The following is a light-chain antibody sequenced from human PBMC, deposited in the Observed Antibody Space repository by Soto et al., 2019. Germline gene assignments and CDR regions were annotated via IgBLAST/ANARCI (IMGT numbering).Light chain of an antibody. CDR2: DAS. J-gene: IGKJ2*01. CDR1: QSISSF. CDR3: QQRSNWYT. V-gene: IGKV3-11*01. Sequence: EIVLTQSPATLSLSPGGRATLSCRASQSISSFLTWYQHKPGQAPRLLIYDASKRATGIPARFSGSGSGTDFTLTISSLEPEDFGVYYCQQRSNWYTFGPGTKVDIK.